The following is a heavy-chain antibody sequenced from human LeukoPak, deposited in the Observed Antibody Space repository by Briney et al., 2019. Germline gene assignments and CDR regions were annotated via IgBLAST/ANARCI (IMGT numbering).Heavy chain of an antibody. D-gene: IGHD2-2*01. J-gene: IGHJ5*02. Sequence: AASVKVSCKASGYTFAGYYMHWVRQAPGQGLEWMGWINPNSGGTNYAQKFQGRVTMTRDTSISTAYMELSRLRSDDTAVYYCAREQPAANWFDPWGQGTLATVSS. CDR3: AREQPAANWFDP. CDR2: INPNSGGT. CDR1: GYTFAGYY. V-gene: IGHV1-2*02.